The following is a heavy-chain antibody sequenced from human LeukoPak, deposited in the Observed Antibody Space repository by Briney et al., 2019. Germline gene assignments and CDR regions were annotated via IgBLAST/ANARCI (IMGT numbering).Heavy chain of an antibody. J-gene: IGHJ4*02. V-gene: IGHV1-18*01. Sequence: ASVKVSCKASGYTFTSYGISWVRQAPGQGLEWVGWISAYNGNTNYAQKLQGRVTMTTDTSTSTAYMELRSLRSDDTAVYYCARAGPGSRYYGSGSYPKPGDYWGQGTLVTVSS. CDR1: GYTFTSYG. CDR3: ARAGPGSRYYGSGSYPKPGDY. D-gene: IGHD3-10*01. CDR2: ISAYNGNT.